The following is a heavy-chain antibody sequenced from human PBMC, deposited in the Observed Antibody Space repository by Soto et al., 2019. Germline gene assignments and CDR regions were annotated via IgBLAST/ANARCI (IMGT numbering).Heavy chain of an antibody. D-gene: IGHD6-13*01. V-gene: IGHV3-30-3*01. Sequence: QVQLVESGGGVVQPGRSLRLSCAASGFTLSTYAMQWVRQAPGKGLEWVAVISYDGSNKYYADSVKGRFTISRDNSKNTLYLQMNSLRAEDTAVYYCARDFEAAASYWGQGTLVTVSS. CDR2: ISYDGSNK. CDR1: GFTLSTYA. J-gene: IGHJ4*02. CDR3: ARDFEAAASY.